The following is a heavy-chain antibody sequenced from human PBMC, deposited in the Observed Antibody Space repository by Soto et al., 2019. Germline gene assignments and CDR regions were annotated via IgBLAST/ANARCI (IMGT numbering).Heavy chain of an antibody. D-gene: IGHD3-22*01. Sequence: GGSLRLSCAASGFTFSTYSMNWVRQAPGKGLEWVSSISSSSSYIYYADSVKGRFTISRDNAKNSLYLQMNSLRAEDTAVYYCARDTPPLTFRYDSIGRTLTYYYGMDVWGQGTTVTVSS. J-gene: IGHJ6*02. V-gene: IGHV3-21*01. CDR3: ARDTPPLTFRYDSIGRTLTYYYGMDV. CDR1: GFTFSTYS. CDR2: ISSSSSYI.